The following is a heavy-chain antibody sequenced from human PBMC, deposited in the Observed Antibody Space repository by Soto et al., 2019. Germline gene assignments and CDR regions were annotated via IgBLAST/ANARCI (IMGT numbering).Heavy chain of an antibody. CDR2: INPNSGGT. Sequence: ASVKVSCKASGGTFSSYMHWVRQAPGQGLEWMGWINPNSGGTNYAQKFQGWVTMTRDTSISTAYMELSRLRSDDTAVYYCARGSLDYGGPFYGMDVWGQGTTVTVSS. J-gene: IGHJ6*02. D-gene: IGHD4-17*01. CDR1: GGTFSSY. CDR3: ARGSLDYGGPFYGMDV. V-gene: IGHV1-2*04.